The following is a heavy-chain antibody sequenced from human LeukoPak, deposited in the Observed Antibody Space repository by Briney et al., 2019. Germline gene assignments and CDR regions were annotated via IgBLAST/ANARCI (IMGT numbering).Heavy chain of an antibody. CDR2: INPSGGST. D-gene: IGHD3-22*01. CDR1: GGTFSSYA. J-gene: IGHJ4*02. Sequence: ASVKVSCKASGGTFSSYAISWVRQAPGQGLEWMGIINPSGGSTSYAQKFQGRVTMTRDTSTSTVYMELSSLRSEDTAVYYCARGRSMVVITGDPFDYWGQGTLVTVSS. V-gene: IGHV1-46*01. CDR3: ARGRSMVVITGDPFDY.